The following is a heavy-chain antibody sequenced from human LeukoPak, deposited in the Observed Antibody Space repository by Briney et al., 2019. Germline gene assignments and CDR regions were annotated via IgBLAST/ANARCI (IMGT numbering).Heavy chain of an antibody. Sequence: ASVKVSCKASGYTFTSYYMHWVRQAPGQGLEWMGIISPSGGSTSYAQKFQGRVTMTRDTSTSTVYMELSSLRSEDTAVYDCARERQYQLLGGDACDIWGQGTMVTVSS. D-gene: IGHD2-2*01. CDR3: ARERQYQLLGGDACDI. CDR1: GYTFTSYY. J-gene: IGHJ3*02. CDR2: ISPSGGST. V-gene: IGHV1-46*01.